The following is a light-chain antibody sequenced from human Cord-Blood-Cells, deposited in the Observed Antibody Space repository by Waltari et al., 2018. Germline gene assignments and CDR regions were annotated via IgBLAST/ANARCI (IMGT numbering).Light chain of an antibody. CDR3: QQSYSTPIT. CDR1: QSISSY. J-gene: IGKJ5*01. CDR2: AAS. Sequence: DIQMTQSPSSLSASVGVRVTITCRASQSISSYLNWYQQKPGKVPKLLIYAASSLQSGVPSRFSGSGSGTDFTLTISSLQPEDFATYYCQQSYSTPITFGQGTRLEIK. V-gene: IGKV1-39*01.